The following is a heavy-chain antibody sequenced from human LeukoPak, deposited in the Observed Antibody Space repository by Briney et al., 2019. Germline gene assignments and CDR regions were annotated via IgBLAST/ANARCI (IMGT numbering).Heavy chain of an antibody. CDR2: ISSTSSFI. CDR1: GFTFSSHN. V-gene: IGHV3-21*01. Sequence: PGGSLRLSCAASGFTFSSHNMNWVRQAPGKGLEWASSISSTSSFIYYADSVKGRFTISRDNAENSVYLQMNSLRVEDTAVYYCARGIAAASEFDYWGQGTLVTVSS. CDR3: ARGIAAASEFDY. D-gene: IGHD6-13*01. J-gene: IGHJ4*02.